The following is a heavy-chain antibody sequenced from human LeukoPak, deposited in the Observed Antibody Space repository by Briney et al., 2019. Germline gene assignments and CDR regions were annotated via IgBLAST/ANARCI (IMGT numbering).Heavy chain of an antibody. CDR2: INPSGGST. D-gene: IGHD3-3*01. CDR1: GYTFTGYY. Sequence: GASVKVSCKASGYTFTGYYMHWVRQAPGQGLEWMGIINPSGGSTSYAQKFQGRVTMTRDTSTSTVYMELGSLRSEDTAVYYCARGATYYDFWSGYLTHWGQGTLVTVSS. V-gene: IGHV1-46*03. J-gene: IGHJ4*02. CDR3: ARGATYYDFWSGYLTH.